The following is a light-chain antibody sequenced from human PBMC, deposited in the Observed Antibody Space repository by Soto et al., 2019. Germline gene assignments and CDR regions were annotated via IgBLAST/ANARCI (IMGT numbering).Light chain of an antibody. Sequence: EIVLTQSPGTLSLSPGERATLSCRASQSVSTSYLAWYQQKPGQAPRLLIYGASSRATGIPDRFSGSGCGADFTLTISRLEPEVFAVYCCQQYGSVPLTFGGGTKVEIK. V-gene: IGKV3-20*01. CDR2: GAS. CDR1: QSVSTSY. CDR3: QQYGSVPLT. J-gene: IGKJ4*01.